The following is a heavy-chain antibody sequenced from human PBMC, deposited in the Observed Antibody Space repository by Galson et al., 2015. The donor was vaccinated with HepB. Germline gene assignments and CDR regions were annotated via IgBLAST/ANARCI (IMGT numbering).Heavy chain of an antibody. D-gene: IGHD6-13*01. CDR2: IYSGGST. J-gene: IGHJ6*02. CDR3: AKDHLVHSSSWYSSYYYYGMDV. V-gene: IGHV3-66*01. Sequence: SLRLSCAASGFTVSSNYMSWVRQAPGKGLEWVSVIYSGGSTYYADSVKGRFTISRNNSKNTLYLQMNSLRAEDTAVYYCAKDHLVHSSSWYSSYYYYGMDVWGQGTTVTVSS. CDR1: GFTVSSNY.